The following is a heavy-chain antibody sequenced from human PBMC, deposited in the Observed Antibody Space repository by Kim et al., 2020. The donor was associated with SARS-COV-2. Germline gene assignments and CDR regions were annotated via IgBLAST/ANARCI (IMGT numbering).Heavy chain of an antibody. J-gene: IGHJ4*02. V-gene: IGHV6-1*01. CDR3: ARDRQRAGTGVDY. Sequence: YAQSLKGRKTINPATSTNQSSLQLNSVTPEDTAVYYCARDRQRAGTGVDYWGQGTLVTVSS. D-gene: IGHD6-19*01.